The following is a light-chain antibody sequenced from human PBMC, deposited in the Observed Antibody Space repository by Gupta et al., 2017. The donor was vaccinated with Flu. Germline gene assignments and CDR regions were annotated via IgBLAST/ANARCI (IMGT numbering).Light chain of an antibody. V-gene: IGKV1-5*03. J-gene: IGKJ1*01. CDR1: QNIDAW. CDR2: KAS. Sequence: PSPLSASLGARVTITCRASQNIDAWLAWYQQRPGKAPRLLIYKASTLQSGVPSRFSGSGSGTEFTLAISSLQPDDLATYYCQQYNNYPWTFGQGTKV. CDR3: QQYNNYPWT.